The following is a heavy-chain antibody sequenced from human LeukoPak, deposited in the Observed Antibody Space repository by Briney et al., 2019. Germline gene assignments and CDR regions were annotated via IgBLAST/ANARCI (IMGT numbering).Heavy chain of an antibody. V-gene: IGHV3-74*01. Sequence: GGSLRLSCAASGFTFSSYWMHWVRQAPGKGLVWVSRINSDGSSTSYADSVKGRFTISRDNAKNTLYLQMNSLRAEDTALYYCAKDRGYDFWSGYQPDAFDIWGQGTMVTVSS. J-gene: IGHJ3*02. D-gene: IGHD3-3*01. CDR2: INSDGSST. CDR3: AKDRGYDFWSGYQPDAFDI. CDR1: GFTFSSYW.